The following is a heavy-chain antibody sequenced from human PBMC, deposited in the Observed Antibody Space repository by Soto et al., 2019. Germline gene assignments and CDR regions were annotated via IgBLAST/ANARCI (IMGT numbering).Heavy chain of an antibody. CDR3: ARHRRETGTYAQPIER. Sequence: LSLTGTVAGGTDSASGYNWGWVRQPPGKGLAWIGSICSSGSTYYNPSFKSRLTISVDTSRNQFSLRLNSVTAADTAVYYCARHRRETGTYAQPIERWGQGKEVTVS. V-gene: IGHV4-39*01. D-gene: IGHD1-1*01. CDR1: GGTDSASGYN. CDR2: ICSSGST. J-gene: IGHJ4*02.